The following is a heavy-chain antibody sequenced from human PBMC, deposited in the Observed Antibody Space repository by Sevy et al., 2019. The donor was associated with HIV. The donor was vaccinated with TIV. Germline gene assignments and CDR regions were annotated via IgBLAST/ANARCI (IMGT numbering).Heavy chain of an antibody. Sequence: GGSLRLSCAASGFTFSSYGMNWVRQAPGKGLEWVAVIWYDGSNKYYEDSVKGRFTISRDNSKNTLYLQMNSLRAEDTAVYYCARDHTAMVTAYFDYWGQGTLVTVSS. CDR3: ARDHTAMVTAYFDY. CDR2: IWYDGSNK. J-gene: IGHJ4*02. V-gene: IGHV3-33*01. D-gene: IGHD5-18*01. CDR1: GFTFSSYG.